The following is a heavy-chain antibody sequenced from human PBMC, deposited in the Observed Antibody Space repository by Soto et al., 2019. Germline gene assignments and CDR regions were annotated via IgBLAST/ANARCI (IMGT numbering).Heavy chain of an antibody. D-gene: IGHD3-22*01. CDR1: GYTFTSYG. V-gene: IGHV1-18*01. CDR2: ISAYNGNT. Sequence: ASVKVSCKASGYTFTSYGISWVRQAPGQGLEWMGWISAYNGNTNYAQKLHGRVTMTTDTSTSTAYMELRSLRSDDTAVYYCARVGKEAAPYDYDSSGYFHFDDWGQGTLVTVSS. CDR3: ARVGKEAAPYDYDSSGYFHFDD. J-gene: IGHJ4*02.